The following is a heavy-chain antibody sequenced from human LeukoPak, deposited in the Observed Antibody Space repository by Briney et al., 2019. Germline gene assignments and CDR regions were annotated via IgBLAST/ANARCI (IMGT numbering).Heavy chain of an antibody. CDR1: GFSFSKHG. D-gene: IGHD1-14*01. Sequence: GGSLRLSCEGSGFSFSKHGLNWVRQAPGKGLEWVSSISSSGTYIYYADALKGRFTISRDNAKNILSLHMNSLRAEDTAVYYCARSSRTGAFDIWGQGTMVTVSS. V-gene: IGHV3-21*01. CDR3: ARSSRTGAFDI. CDR2: ISSSGTYI. J-gene: IGHJ3*02.